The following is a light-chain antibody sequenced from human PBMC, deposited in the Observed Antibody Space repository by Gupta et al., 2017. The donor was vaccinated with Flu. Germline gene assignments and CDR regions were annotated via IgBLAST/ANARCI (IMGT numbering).Light chain of an antibody. CDR2: EVT. J-gene: IGLJ3*02. CDR3: SSYGGSSNFEV. CDR1: SSDGGGYNY. V-gene: IGLV2-8*01. Sequence: SALTPTPPASGSPCQNVTVPCPGSSSDGGGYNYVSWYQQHPGKAPKLLIYEVTRRPSGVPDRFSGSKSGNTASLTVSGLQAEDGADYYCSSYGGSSNFEVFGGGTKLTVV.